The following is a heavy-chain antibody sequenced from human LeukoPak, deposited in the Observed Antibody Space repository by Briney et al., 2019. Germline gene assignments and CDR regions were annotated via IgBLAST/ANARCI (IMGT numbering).Heavy chain of an antibody. D-gene: IGHD3-22*01. CDR2: IYYSGST. V-gene: IGHV4-59*01. Sequence: SETLSLTCTVSGGSISSYYWSWIRQPPGKGLEWIGYIYYSGSTNYNPSLKSRVTISVDTSKIQFSLKLSSVTAADTAVYYCARAMDDGYYGGLGYWGQGTLVTVSS. J-gene: IGHJ4*02. CDR3: ARAMDDGYYGGLGY. CDR1: GGSISSYY.